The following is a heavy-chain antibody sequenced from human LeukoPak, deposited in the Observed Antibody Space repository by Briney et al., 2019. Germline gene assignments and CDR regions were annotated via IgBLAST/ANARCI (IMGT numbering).Heavy chain of an antibody. Sequence: SETLSLTCTVSGGSISSSSYYWGWIRQPPGKGLEWLESIYYSRSTYHNPSLKSRVTISVDTSKNQFSLKAISVTPADQAAYYCARQVHGFWEWLLSYMDVWGKGTTVTVSS. D-gene: IGHD3-3*01. CDR2: IYYSRST. CDR1: GGSISSSSYY. J-gene: IGHJ6*03. V-gene: IGHV4-39*01. CDR3: ARQVHGFWEWLLSYMDV.